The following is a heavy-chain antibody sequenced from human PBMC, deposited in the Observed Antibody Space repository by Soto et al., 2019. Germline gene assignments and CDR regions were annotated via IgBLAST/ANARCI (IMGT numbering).Heavy chain of an antibody. CDR1: GYTFTGYY. CDR3: ASRRGVGDSLGMDV. CDR2: INPNSGDT. D-gene: IGHD2-21*02. J-gene: IGHJ6*01. V-gene: IGHV1-2*02. Sequence: AAVKVSCKASGYTFTGYYVHWVRQAPGQGLEWMGWINPNSGDTYLAQRFQGRVTMNRDTSIGTAYMELRGLTSDDTAIYYCASRRGVGDSLGMDVWGQGPSVT.